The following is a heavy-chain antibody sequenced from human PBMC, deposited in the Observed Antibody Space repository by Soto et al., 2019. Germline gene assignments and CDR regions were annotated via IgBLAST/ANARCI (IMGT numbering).Heavy chain of an antibody. CDR2: IIPIFGTA. D-gene: IGHD2-15*01. V-gene: IGHV1-69*13. CDR3: ARVVCSGGSCYSSAWFDP. CDR1: GGTFSSYS. J-gene: IGHJ5*02. Sequence: SVKVSCKASGGTFSSYSISWVRQEPGQGLEWMGGIIPIFGTANYAQKFQGRVTITADESTSTAYMELSSLRSEDTAVYYCARVVCSGGSCYSSAWFDPWGQGTLVTVS.